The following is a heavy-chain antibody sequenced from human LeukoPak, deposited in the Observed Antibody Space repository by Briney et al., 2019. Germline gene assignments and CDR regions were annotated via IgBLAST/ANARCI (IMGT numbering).Heavy chain of an antibody. CDR1: GYTFTSYG. Sequence: ASVKVSCKDSGYTFTSYGISWVRQAPGQGLEWMGWISACNGNTDYAQKLQGRVTMTTDTSTSTAYMELRSLRSDDTAVYYCARDLSNHYDSSGYYNYWGQGTLVTVSS. D-gene: IGHD3-22*01. J-gene: IGHJ4*02. CDR2: ISACNGNT. CDR3: ARDLSNHYDSSGYYNY. V-gene: IGHV1-18*01.